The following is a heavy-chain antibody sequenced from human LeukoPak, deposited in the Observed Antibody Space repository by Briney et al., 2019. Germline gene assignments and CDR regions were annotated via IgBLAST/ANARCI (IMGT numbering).Heavy chain of an antibody. J-gene: IGHJ6*04. CDR2: INHSGST. D-gene: IGHD2-2*01. Sequence: SETLSLTCAVYGGSFSGYYWRWIRQPPGKGLEWIGEINHSGSTNYNPSLKSRVTISVDTSKNQFSLKLNSVTAADTAVYYCARGPIVVVPAAIGYYYYGMDVWGKGTTVTVSS. V-gene: IGHV4-34*01. CDR1: GGSFSGYY. CDR3: ARGPIVVVPAAIGYYYYGMDV.